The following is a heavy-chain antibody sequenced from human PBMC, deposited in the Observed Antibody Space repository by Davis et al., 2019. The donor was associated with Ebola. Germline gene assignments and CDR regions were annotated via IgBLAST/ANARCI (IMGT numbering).Heavy chain of an antibody. CDR1: GGSISSYY. CDR3: ARDESIAVAGPRGWFDP. D-gene: IGHD6-19*01. V-gene: IGHV4-59*12. J-gene: IGHJ5*02. Sequence: MPSETLSLTCTVSGGSISSYYWSWIRQPPGKGLEWIGYIYYSGSTNYNPSLKSRVTISVDTSKNQLSLQLNSVTPEDTAVYYCARDESIAVAGPRGWFDPWGQGTLVTVSS. CDR2: IYYSGST.